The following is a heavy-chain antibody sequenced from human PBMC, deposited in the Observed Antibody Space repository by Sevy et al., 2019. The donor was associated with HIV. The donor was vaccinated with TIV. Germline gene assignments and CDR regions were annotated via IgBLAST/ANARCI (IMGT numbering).Heavy chain of an antibody. V-gene: IGHV1-24*01. CDR1: GYTLTELS. J-gene: IGHJ4*02. D-gene: IGHD3-22*01. Sequence: ASVKVSCKVSGYTLTELSVHWVRQAPGKGLEWMATFDREDDEKIYAQKFQGRVTMTPDTSTDTAYMELSSLRSEDTAVYYCAATKDYYGSSGYPFDYWGQGTLVTVSS. CDR3: AATKDYYGSSGYPFDY. CDR2: FDREDDEK.